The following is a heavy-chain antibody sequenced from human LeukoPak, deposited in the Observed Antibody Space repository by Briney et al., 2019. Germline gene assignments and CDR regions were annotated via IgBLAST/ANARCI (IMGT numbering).Heavy chain of an antibody. D-gene: IGHD1-26*01. V-gene: IGHV3-7*01. Sequence: GGSLRLSCVASGFTFSSYWMSWVRQAPGKGPEWVANIKQESGEIYYVDSVKGRFTISRDNAKNSLYLQMNSLRAEDTAVYYCARDKIVGPTKFDYWGQGILVTVSS. CDR1: GFTFSSYW. CDR3: ARDKIVGPTKFDY. J-gene: IGHJ4*02. CDR2: IKQESGEI.